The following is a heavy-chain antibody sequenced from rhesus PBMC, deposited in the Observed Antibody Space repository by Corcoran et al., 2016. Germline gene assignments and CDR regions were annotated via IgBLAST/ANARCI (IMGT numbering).Heavy chain of an antibody. V-gene: IGHV3-54*02. Sequence: EVQLVESGGGLVQPGGSRRLSWSAAGFIFRSYGMPWVRQVPGKGLEWVGVISSDGSKISYTDSVKDRFTISKDNSKNILYLQMNNLKLEDTALYYCTRFDYWGQGVLVTVSS. CDR2: ISSDGSKI. CDR3: TRFDY. CDR1: GFIFRSYG. J-gene: IGHJ4*01.